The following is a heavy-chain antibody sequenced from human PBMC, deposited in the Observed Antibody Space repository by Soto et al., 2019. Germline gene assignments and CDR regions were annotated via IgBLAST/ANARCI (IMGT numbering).Heavy chain of an antibody. CDR1: GGSISSSSYY. CDR3: ARHRLISWNPLYMDV. V-gene: IGHV4-39*01. J-gene: IGHJ6*03. CDR2: IYYSGST. D-gene: IGHD1-1*01. Sequence: SETLSLTCTVSGGSISSSSYYWGWIRQPPGKGLEWIGSIYYSGSTYYNPSLKSRVTISVDTSKNQFSLKLSSVTAADTAVYYCARHRLISWNPLYMDVWGKGTTVTVSS.